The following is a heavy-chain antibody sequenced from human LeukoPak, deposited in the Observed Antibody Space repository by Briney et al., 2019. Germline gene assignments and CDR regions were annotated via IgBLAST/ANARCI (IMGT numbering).Heavy chain of an antibody. V-gene: IGHV3-23*01. D-gene: IGHD6-19*01. CDR2: ISGNGGST. CDR3: AKRNRIAVAGSVFDY. Sequence: PGGSLRLSCAASGFTFSSYAMSWVRQAPGKGLEWVSAISGNGGSTYYADSVKGRFTISRDNSKNTLYLQMNSLRAEDTAVYYCAKRNRIAVAGSVFDYWGQGTLVTVSS. J-gene: IGHJ4*02. CDR1: GFTFSSYA.